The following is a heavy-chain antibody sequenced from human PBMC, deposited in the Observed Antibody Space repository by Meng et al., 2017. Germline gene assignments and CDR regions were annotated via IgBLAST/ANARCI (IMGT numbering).Heavy chain of an antibody. CDR2: INPKSGDT. Sequence: GAGVKKQWPQRKLSPNPSGYISPDYYIHVLRLAPGQGLEWMGRINPKSGDTHYAQKFQARVTMTGDTYISTAYMELSGLRSDDTAMYYGARDEDISAAGKLFGDYWGQGTLVTVSS. CDR1: GYISPDYY. V-gene: IGHV1-2*06. D-gene: IGHD6-25*01. J-gene: IGHJ4*02. CDR3: ARDEDISAAGKLFGDY.